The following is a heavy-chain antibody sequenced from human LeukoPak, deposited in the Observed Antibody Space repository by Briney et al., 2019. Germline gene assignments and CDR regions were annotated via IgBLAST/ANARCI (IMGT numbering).Heavy chain of an antibody. CDR1: GFTFSSYA. D-gene: IGHD3-22*01. J-gene: IGHJ6*02. Sequence: GGSLRLSCAASGFTFSSYAMSWVRQAPGKGLEWVSGITWNRDNIGYGDSVKGRFTVSRDNVKNVLYLQMKSLRPEDTALYYCAKDLSSAITSALVLDVWGQGTTVTVSS. CDR2: ITWNRDNI. CDR3: AKDLSSAITSALVLDV. V-gene: IGHV3-9*01.